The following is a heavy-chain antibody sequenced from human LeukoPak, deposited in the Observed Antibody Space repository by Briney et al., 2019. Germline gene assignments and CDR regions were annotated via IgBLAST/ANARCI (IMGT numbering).Heavy chain of an antibody. D-gene: IGHD6-13*01. CDR2: ISYDGSNK. CDR1: GFTFSSYA. V-gene: IGHV3-30*04. Sequence: GGSLRLSCAASGFTFSSYAMHWVRQAPGKGLEWVAVISYDGSNKYYADSVKGRFTISGDNSKNTLYLQMNSLRAEDTAVYYCARAGIAAAGTRWFDPWGQGTLVTVSS. CDR3: ARAGIAAAGTRWFDP. J-gene: IGHJ5*02.